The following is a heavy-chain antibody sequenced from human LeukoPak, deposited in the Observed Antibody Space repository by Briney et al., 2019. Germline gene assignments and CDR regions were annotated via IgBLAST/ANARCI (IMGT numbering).Heavy chain of an antibody. J-gene: IGHJ6*02. CDR3: AKGGPRHSYGMDV. V-gene: IGHV3-23*01. Sequence: GGSLRLSCAASGFTFSNYAMSWVRQAPGKGLEWVSGISYSGSSTYYADSVKGRFTISRDNSKNTLYLQVNSLRAEDTALYYCAKGGPRHSYGMDVWGQGTTVTVSS. CDR2: ISYSGSST. CDR1: GFTFSNYA.